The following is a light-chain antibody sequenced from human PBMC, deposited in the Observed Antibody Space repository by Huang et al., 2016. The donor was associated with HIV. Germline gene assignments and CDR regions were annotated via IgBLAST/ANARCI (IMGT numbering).Light chain of an antibody. Sequence: DIVMTQSPASLAVSLGERATINCKSSQSGLYNSDNKNFLSWYQQKSGQPPKLRIYWATTRESGVPDRFSASGSGTDFTLTISSLQAEDVAVYYCQQYYSSPPRLAFGGGTKVE. V-gene: IGKV4-1*01. CDR2: WAT. CDR3: QQYYSSPPRLA. CDR1: QSGLYNSDNKNF. J-gene: IGKJ4*01.